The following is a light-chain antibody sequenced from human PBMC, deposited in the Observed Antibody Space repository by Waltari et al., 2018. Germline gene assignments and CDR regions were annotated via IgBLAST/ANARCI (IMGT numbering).Light chain of an antibody. CDR2: DVN. CDR1: SRDVGGYNF. J-gene: IGLJ3*02. V-gene: IGLV2-11*01. CDR3: WSYVGGNTYWV. Sequence: QSALAQPRSMSGSPGQSVAISCTGPSRDVGGYNFVSWYQQHPDQAPKLIIYDVNKRPSGVPDRFSGSKSGNTASLTISGLQAEDEAHYYCWSYVGGNTYWVFGGGTKLTVL.